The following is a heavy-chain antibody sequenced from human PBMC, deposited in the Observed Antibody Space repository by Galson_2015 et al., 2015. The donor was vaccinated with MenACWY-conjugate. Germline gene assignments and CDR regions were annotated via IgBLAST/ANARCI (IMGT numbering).Heavy chain of an antibody. V-gene: IGHV4-34*01. Sequence: SETLSLTCAVYGGSFSGYYWSWIRQPPGKGLEWIGEINHSGSTNYNPSLKSRVTISVDTSKNQFSLKLSSVTAADTAVYYCARGPPYGDTDAFDIWGQGTMVTVSS. CDR1: GGSFSGYY. CDR3: ARGPPYGDTDAFDI. CDR2: INHSGST. D-gene: IGHD4-17*01. J-gene: IGHJ3*02.